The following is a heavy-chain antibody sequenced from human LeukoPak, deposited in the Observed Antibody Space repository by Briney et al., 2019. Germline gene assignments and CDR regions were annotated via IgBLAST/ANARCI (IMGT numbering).Heavy chain of an antibody. J-gene: IGHJ5*02. CDR2: INAGNGNT. D-gene: IGHD3-10*01. V-gene: IGHV1-3*01. CDR3: ARAMVRGLLFIGLDP. Sequence: ASVKVSCKASGYTFTSYAMHWVRQAPGQRLEWMGWINAGNGNTKYSQKFQGRVTITRDTSASTAYMELSSLRSEDTAVYYCARAMVRGLLFIGLDPWGQGTLVTVSS. CDR1: GYTFTSYA.